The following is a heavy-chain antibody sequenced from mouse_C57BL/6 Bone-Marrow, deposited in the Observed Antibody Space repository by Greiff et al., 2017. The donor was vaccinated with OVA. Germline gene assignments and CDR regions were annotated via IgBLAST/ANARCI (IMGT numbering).Heavy chain of an antibody. CDR1: GFSLTSYG. CDR3: AKSLRWYFDV. Sequence: VKLMESGPGLVQPSQSLFITCTVSGFSLTSYGVHWVRQSPGKGLEWLGVIWRGGSTDYNAAFMSRLSLTKDNSKSQVFFKMNSLQADDTAIYYCAKSLRWYFDVWGTGTTVTVSS. CDR2: IWRGGST. D-gene: IGHD6-2*01. V-gene: IGHV2-5*01. J-gene: IGHJ1*03.